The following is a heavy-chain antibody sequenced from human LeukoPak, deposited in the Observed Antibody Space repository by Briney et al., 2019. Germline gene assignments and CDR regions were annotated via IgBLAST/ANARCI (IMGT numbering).Heavy chain of an antibody. D-gene: IGHD3-22*01. CDR1: GYTFTSYG. CDR2: IIPILGIA. Sequence: SVKVSCKASGYTFTSYGISWVRQAPGQGLEWMGRIIPILGIANYAQKFQGRVTITADKSTSTAYMELSSLRSEDTAVYYCARFYYDRSGYYLYPRQLTSYYYGMDVWGQGTTVTVSS. CDR3: ARFYYDRSGYYLYPRQLTSYYYGMDV. J-gene: IGHJ6*02. V-gene: IGHV1-69*04.